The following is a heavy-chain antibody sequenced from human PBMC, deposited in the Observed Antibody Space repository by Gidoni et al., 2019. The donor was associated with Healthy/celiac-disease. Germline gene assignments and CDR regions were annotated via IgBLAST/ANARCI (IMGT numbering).Heavy chain of an antibody. V-gene: IGHV1-2*02. Sequence: QVQLVQSGAEVKKPGASVKVSCKASGYTFIGYYMPWVRQAPGQGLEWMGWINPNSGGTNYAQKFQGRVTMTRDTSISTAYMELSRLRSDDTAVYYCARDLTRDGYNTVYWGQGTLVTVSS. CDR3: ARDLTRDGYNTVY. CDR1: GYTFIGYY. D-gene: IGHD5-12*01. CDR2: INPNSGGT. J-gene: IGHJ4*02.